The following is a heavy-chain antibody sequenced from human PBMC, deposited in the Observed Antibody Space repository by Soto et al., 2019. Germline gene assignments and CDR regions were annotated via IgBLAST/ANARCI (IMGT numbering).Heavy chain of an antibody. CDR1: GGTFSSYA. CDR3: ARAIIAVAGPPYYYGIDV. D-gene: IGHD6-19*01. V-gene: IGHV1-69*13. Sequence: SVKVSCKASGGTFSSYAISWVRQAPGQGLEWMGGIIPIFGTANYAQKFQGRVTITADESTSTAYMELSSLRSEDTAVYYCARAIIAVAGPPYYYGIDVWGQGTTVTVSS. J-gene: IGHJ6*02. CDR2: IIPIFGTA.